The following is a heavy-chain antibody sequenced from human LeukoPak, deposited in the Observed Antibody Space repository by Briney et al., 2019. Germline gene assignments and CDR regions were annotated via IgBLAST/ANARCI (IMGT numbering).Heavy chain of an antibody. CDR2: IIPILGIA. Sequence: ASVKVSCKASRDTFSSYTISWVRPAPGQGLEWMGRIIPILGIANYAQKFQGRVTITADKSTSTAFMELSSLRSEDTAVYYCARDPTMVRGVIGDVWGQGTTVTVSS. V-gene: IGHV1-69*04. CDR1: RDTFSSYT. D-gene: IGHD3-10*01. CDR3: ARDPTMVRGVIGDV. J-gene: IGHJ6*02.